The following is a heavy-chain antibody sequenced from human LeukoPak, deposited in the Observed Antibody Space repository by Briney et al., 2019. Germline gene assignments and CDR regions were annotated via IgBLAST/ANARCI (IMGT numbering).Heavy chain of an antibody. Sequence: PGGSLRLSCAASGFTFSSYAMHWVRQAPGKGLEWVAVISYDGSNKYYADSVKGRFTISRDNSKNTLYLQMNSLRAEDTAVYYCARVRSGYDSYYFDYWGQGTLVTVSS. CDR1: GFTFSSYA. D-gene: IGHD5-12*01. CDR2: ISYDGSNK. CDR3: ARVRSGYDSYYFDY. V-gene: IGHV3-30*04. J-gene: IGHJ4*02.